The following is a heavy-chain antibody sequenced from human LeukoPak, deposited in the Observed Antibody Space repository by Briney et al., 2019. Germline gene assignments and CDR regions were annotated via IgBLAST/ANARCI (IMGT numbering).Heavy chain of an antibody. CDR3: ARGVAAAGPMWYFDY. CDR1: GGSISSYY. J-gene: IGHJ4*02. CDR2: IYYSGST. Sequence: SETLSLTCTVSGGSISSYYWSWIRQPPGKGLEWIGYIYYSGSTNYNPSLKSRVTISVDTSKNQFSLKLSSVTAADTAVYYCARGVAAAGPMWYFDYWGQGTLVTVSS. D-gene: IGHD6-13*01. V-gene: IGHV4-59*12.